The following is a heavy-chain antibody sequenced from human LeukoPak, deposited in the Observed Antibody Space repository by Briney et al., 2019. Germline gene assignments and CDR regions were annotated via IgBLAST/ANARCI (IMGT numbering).Heavy chain of an antibody. Sequence: PSETLSLTCAVYGGSFSGYYWSWIRQPPGKGLEWIGEINRSGSTNYNPSLKSRVTISVDTSKNQFSLKLSSVTAADTAVYYCARKGLRYFDWLPQGAFDIWGQGTMVTVSS. CDR2: INRSGST. CDR1: GGSFSGYY. CDR3: ARKGLRYFDWLPQGAFDI. J-gene: IGHJ3*02. D-gene: IGHD3-9*01. V-gene: IGHV4-34*01.